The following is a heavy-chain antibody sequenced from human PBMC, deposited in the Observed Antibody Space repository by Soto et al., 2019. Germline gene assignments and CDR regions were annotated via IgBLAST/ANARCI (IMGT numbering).Heavy chain of an antibody. CDR2: INPNSGGT. J-gene: IGHJ6*02. CDR1: GYTFTGYY. D-gene: IGHD5-12*01. Sequence: ASVKVSCKASGYTFTGYYMHWVRQAPGQGLEWMGWINPNSGGTNYAQKFEGWVTMTRDTSISTAYMGLGRLRSDDTAVYYCARDLLGRGYSGYDWDYYYYGMDVWGQGTTVTVSS. CDR3: ARDLLGRGYSGYDWDYYYYGMDV. V-gene: IGHV1-2*04.